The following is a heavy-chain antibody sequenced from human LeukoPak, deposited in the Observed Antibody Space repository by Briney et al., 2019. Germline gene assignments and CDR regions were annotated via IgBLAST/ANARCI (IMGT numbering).Heavy chain of an antibody. CDR1: GYTFTSYY. CDR2: INPSGGST. Sequence: ASVKVSCKASGYTFTSYYMHWVRQAPGQGLEWMGIINPSGGSTSYAQKFQDRVTMTRDTSTSTVYMELSSLRSEDTAVYYCAGVPYGDLDYFDYWGQGTLVTVSS. V-gene: IGHV1-46*01. D-gene: IGHD4-17*01. J-gene: IGHJ4*02. CDR3: AGVPYGDLDYFDY.